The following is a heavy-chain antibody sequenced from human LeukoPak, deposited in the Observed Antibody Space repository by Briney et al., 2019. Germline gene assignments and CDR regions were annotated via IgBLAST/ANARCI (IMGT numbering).Heavy chain of an antibody. J-gene: IGHJ4*02. Sequence: GGSLRLSCAASGFTFSSYWMHWVRQAPGKGLVWVSRINSDGSSTSYADSVKGRFTISRDNAKNTVYLQMNSLRAEDTAVYYCARGRPSDYGDYVDYWGQGTLVTVSS. CDR2: INSDGSST. CDR1: GFTFSSYW. D-gene: IGHD4-17*01. CDR3: ARGRPSDYGDYVDY. V-gene: IGHV3-74*01.